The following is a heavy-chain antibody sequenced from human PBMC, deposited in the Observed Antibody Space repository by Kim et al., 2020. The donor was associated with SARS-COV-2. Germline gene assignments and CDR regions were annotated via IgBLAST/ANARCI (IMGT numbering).Heavy chain of an antibody. CDR2: CDPEDGET. Sequence: ASVKVSCKVSGYTLTELSIHWVRQAPGKGLEWMGGCDPEDGETIYAQKFQGRVTMTEDTSTDTAYMEVSSLRSEDTALYYCATEYARGSSYTDRPNAFDFWGQEKMVTVSS. V-gene: IGHV1-24*01. D-gene: IGHD2-2*02. CDR1: GYTLTELS. CDR3: ATEYARGSSYTDRPNAFDF. J-gene: IGHJ3*01.